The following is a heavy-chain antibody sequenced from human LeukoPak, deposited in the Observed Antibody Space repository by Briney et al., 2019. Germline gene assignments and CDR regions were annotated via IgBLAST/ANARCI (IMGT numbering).Heavy chain of an antibody. CDR3: ARHRGDNSNPRYYFYYMDV. CDR1: GHSISSGYY. J-gene: IGHJ6*03. D-gene: IGHD4-11*01. Sequence: SETLSLTCSVSGHSISSGYYWGWIRQPPGKGLEWIGTMYHRGSTYYNPSLKSRVTRSGDTSKNHFSLKLSSVIAADAAVYYWARHRGDNSNPRYYFYYMDVWGKGTTVTVSS. CDR2: MYHRGST. V-gene: IGHV4-38-2*01.